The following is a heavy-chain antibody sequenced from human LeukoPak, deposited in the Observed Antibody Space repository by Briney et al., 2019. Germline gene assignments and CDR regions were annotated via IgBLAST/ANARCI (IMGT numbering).Heavy chain of an antibody. V-gene: IGHV3-11*01. CDR3: ARDPNSSGWLVDAFDI. D-gene: IGHD6-19*01. CDR2: ISSSGSTI. J-gene: IGHJ3*02. CDR1: GFTLSDYY. Sequence: GRSLRLSCAASGFTLSDYYMRWIRQAAGKGREWVAYISSSGSTIYYADSVKGRFTISRDNAKNSLYLQMNSLRAEDTAVYYCARDPNSSGWLVDAFDIWGQGTMVTVSS.